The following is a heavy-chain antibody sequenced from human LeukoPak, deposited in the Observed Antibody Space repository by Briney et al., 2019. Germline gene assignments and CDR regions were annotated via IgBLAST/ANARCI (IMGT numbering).Heavy chain of an antibody. CDR3: ARWRYDFLGGYSDY. Sequence: ASVKVSSKVSRYTLTVYGISWVRHAPGHGLEWMGGINTFSGSTHSAHKIQGRVTMTTDTSTSTAYMDLRSLGSDDTGVYYCARWRYDFLGGYSDYWGQGTLVTVSS. CDR2: INTFSGST. J-gene: IGHJ4*02. CDR1: RYTLTVYG. V-gene: IGHV1-18*01. D-gene: IGHD3-3*01.